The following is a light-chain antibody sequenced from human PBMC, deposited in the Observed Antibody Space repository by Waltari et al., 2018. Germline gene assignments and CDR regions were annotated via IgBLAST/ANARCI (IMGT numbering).Light chain of an antibody. CDR1: QSCLYSSNNKNS. V-gene: IGKV4-1*01. CDR2: LAS. J-gene: IGKJ2*01. Sequence: DIVMTQSQDSLAVSLGERATINCNSSQSCLYSSNNKNSLAWYQQNPGQPPKLLLYLASTRESGVPDRFSGSGSGTDFTLTISSLQAEYVAVYYCQQYYTTPPTFGQGTKLEIK. CDR3: QQYYTTPPT.